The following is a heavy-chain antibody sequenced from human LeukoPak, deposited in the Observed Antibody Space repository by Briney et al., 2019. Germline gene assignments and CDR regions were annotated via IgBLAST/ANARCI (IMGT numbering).Heavy chain of an antibody. CDR2: ISSSGSTI. D-gene: IGHD6-25*01. V-gene: IGHV3-11*01. Sequence: PGGSLRLSCAASGFTFSDYYMSWIRQAPGKGLEWVSYISSSGSTIYYADSVKGRFTISRDNAKNSLYLQMNRLGAEDTALYYCAKGKTAAGTGGHNFDYWGQGTLVTVSS. J-gene: IGHJ4*02. CDR3: AKGKTAAGTGGHNFDY. CDR1: GFTFSDYY.